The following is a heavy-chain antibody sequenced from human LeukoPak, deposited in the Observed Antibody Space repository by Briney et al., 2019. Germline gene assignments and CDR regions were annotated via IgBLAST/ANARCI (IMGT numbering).Heavy chain of an antibody. D-gene: IGHD6-19*01. CDR1: GGTFSSYA. V-gene: IGHV1-69*13. J-gene: IGHJ4*02. CDR2: IIPNFGTA. CDR3: ASYSVSSGWDLITFDY. Sequence: SVKVSCKASGGTFSSYATSWVRQAPGQGLEWMGGIIPNFGTANYAQKFQGRVTITADESTSTAYTELSSLRSEDTAVYYCASYSVSSGWDLITFDYWGQGTLVTVSS.